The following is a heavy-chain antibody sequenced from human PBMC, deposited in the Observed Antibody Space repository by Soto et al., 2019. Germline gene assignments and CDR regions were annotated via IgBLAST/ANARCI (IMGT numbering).Heavy chain of an antibody. CDR1: GFTFSSYA. Sequence: GGSLRLSCAASGFTFSSYAMHWVRQAPGKGLEYVSAISSNGGSTYYANSVKGRFTISRDNSKNTLYLQMGSLRAEDMAVYYCARDMYNWNYPNRLLSADYWGQGTLVTVSS. CDR2: ISSNGGST. D-gene: IGHD1-7*01. CDR3: ARDMYNWNYPNRLLSADY. V-gene: IGHV3-64*01. J-gene: IGHJ4*02.